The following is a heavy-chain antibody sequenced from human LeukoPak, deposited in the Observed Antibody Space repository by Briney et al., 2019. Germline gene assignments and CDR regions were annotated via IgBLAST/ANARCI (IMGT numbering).Heavy chain of an antibody. V-gene: IGHV4-59*01. CDR1: GGSISSYY. CDR2: IYYSGST. D-gene: IGHD5-24*01. Sequence: PSETLSLTCTVSGGSISSYYWSWIRQPPGKGLEWIGYIYYSGSTNYNPSLKSRVTISVDTSKNQFSLKLSSVTAADTAVYYCARGRRDGYNNYYYYGMDVWGQGTTVTVSS. CDR3: ARGRRDGYNNYYYYGMDV. J-gene: IGHJ6*02.